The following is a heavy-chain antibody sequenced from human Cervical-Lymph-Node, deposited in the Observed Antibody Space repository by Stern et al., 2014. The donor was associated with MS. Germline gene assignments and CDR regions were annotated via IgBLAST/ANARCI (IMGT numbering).Heavy chain of an antibody. CDR2: MNPISGNS. CDR3: ARGSYYYGMVV. V-gene: IGHV1-8*01. Sequence: VQLLESGAEVKKPGASVKVSCKASGYTFTSYDINWVRQATGQGLEWMGWMNPISGNSGYAQKFQGRVTMTRNTSISTAYMELSSLRSEDTAVYFCARGSYYYGMVVWGQGTTVTVSS. CDR1: GYTFTSYD. J-gene: IGHJ6*02.